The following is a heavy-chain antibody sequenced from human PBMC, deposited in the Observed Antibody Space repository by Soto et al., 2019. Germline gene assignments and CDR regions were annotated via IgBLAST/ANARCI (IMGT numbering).Heavy chain of an antibody. D-gene: IGHD5-18*01. V-gene: IGHV1-18*01. J-gene: IGHJ4*02. CDR3: ARDTRGYSYDMMGWYYFDY. Sequence: GXSVKVSCKASVYTFTSYGISWVRQAPGQGLEWMGWISAYNGNTNYAQKLQGRVTMTTDTSTSTAYMELRSLRSDDTAVYYCARDTRGYSYDMMGWYYFDYWGQGNLVTVSS. CDR1: VYTFTSYG. CDR2: ISAYNGNT.